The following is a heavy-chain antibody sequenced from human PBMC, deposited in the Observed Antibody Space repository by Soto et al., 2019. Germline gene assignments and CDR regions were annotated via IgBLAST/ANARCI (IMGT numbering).Heavy chain of an antibody. CDR1: GYSISTGFD. CDR2: IYHSGST. Sequence: SETLSLTCAVSGYSISTGFDWGWIRQPPGKGLEWIGSIYHSGSTYYNLSLKSRVTISADTSKNQISLKLISVTAADTALYYCARDWGTGLHHFDSWGQGTLVTVSS. D-gene: IGHD3-16*01. CDR3: ARDWGTGLHHFDS. J-gene: IGHJ4*02. V-gene: IGHV4-38-2*02.